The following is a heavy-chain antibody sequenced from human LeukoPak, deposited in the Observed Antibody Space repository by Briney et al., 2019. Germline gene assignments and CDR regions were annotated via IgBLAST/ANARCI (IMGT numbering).Heavy chain of an antibody. CDR2: IYYRGST. V-gene: IGHV4-59*01. CDR3: ARGDDYKSTLFDY. CDR1: GGYISSYY. Sequence: PSETLSLTCTVSGGYISSYYWNWIRQPPGKGLEWIGYIYYRGSTNYNPSLKSRVTISVDTSKNQFSLKLSSATATDTAMYYCARGDDYKSTLFDYWGQGILVTVSS. D-gene: IGHD5-12*01. J-gene: IGHJ4*02.